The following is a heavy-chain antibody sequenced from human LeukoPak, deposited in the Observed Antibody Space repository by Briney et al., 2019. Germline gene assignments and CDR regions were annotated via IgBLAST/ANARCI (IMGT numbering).Heavy chain of an antibody. J-gene: IGHJ3*02. CDR1: GFTFSNYG. D-gene: IGHD3-10*01. V-gene: IGHV3-23*01. CDR2: TSGGSIST. CDR3: AKDRGPGFSVRGDAFDI. Sequence: GGSLRLSCAASGFTFSNYGMSWVRQAPGKGPEWVSATSGGSISTYYADSVEGRFTISRDNSKNTLYLQMNSLRAEDAAVYYCAKDRGPGFSVRGDAFDIWGQGTVVTVSS.